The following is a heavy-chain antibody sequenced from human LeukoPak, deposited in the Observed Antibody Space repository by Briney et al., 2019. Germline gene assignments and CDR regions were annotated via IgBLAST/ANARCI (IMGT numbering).Heavy chain of an antibody. Sequence: GGSLRLSCAASGFTFSSYEINWVRQAPGKGLEWVSYISSSGSTIYYADSVKGRFTLSRDNAKNSLYLQMNSLRAEDTAVYYCARTGGSYPYYFEYWGQGTLVTVSS. V-gene: IGHV3-48*03. CDR1: GFTFSSYE. CDR2: ISSSGSTI. J-gene: IGHJ4*02. D-gene: IGHD1-26*01. CDR3: ARTGGSYPYYFEY.